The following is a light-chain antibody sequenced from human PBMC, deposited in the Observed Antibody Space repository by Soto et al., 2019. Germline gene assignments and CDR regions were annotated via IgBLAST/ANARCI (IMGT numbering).Light chain of an antibody. CDR2: AAS. CDR3: QQSYSTPFVT. Sequence: DLQMTQSPSYMPASGGDSVNITCRSSQSISSYLNWYQQKPGKAPKLXXYAASSLQSGVPSRFSGSRSGTDFTLTISSLQPEDFATYYCQQSYSTPFVTFGQGTRLEIK. CDR1: QSISSY. V-gene: IGKV1-39*01. J-gene: IGKJ5*01.